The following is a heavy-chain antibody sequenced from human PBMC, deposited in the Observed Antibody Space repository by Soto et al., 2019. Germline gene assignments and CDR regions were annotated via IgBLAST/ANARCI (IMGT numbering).Heavy chain of an antibody. J-gene: IGHJ6*02. Sequence: QVQLVQSGAEVRKPGASVKVSCKASGYTFSNYGLSWVRQAPGQGLEWMGWISDYNGNTHYAQKFQGGLTMTPATSTGTAYVELRSLTSDDTAVYFCAREGYYSGSGTYSPPRYYGMDVWGQGTTVTVSS. CDR2: ISDYNGNT. CDR1: GYTFSNYG. V-gene: IGHV1-18*01. D-gene: IGHD3-10*01. CDR3: AREGYYSGSGTYSPPRYYGMDV.